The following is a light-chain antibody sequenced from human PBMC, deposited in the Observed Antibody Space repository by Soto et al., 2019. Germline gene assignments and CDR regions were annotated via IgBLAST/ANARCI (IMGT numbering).Light chain of an antibody. J-gene: IGLJ1*01. CDR2: EGI. CDR1: SSDVATYNL. Sequence: QSVLTQPASVSASPGQSITISCTGTSSDVATYNLVSWYQHHPGKAPKLIIYEGIKRPSGVSSRFSGSKSGNTASLTISGLQAEDEADYYCCSYAGGSTYVFGTGTKLTVL. CDR3: CSYAGGSTYV. V-gene: IGLV2-23*01.